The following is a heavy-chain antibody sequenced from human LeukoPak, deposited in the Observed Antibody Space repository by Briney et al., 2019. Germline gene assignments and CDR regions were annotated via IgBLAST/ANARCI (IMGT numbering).Heavy chain of an antibody. CDR3: ARRFGRKFGERFYYYHYMDV. CDR1: GVSISSSNSY. CDR2: IYYTGNT. D-gene: IGHD3-10*01. J-gene: IGHJ6*03. V-gene: IGHV4-39*01. Sequence: SETLSLTCTVSGVSISSSNSYWGWIRQPPGKGLEWIGSIYYTGNTYYNASLKSRVTISIDTSKNQISLRLTSVTAADTAVYYCARRFGRKFGERFYYYHYMDVWGKGTTVTISS.